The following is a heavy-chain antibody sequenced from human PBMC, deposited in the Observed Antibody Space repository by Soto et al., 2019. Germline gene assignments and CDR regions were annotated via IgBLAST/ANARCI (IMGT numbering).Heavy chain of an antibody. CDR1: GVTVTNVW. D-gene: IGHD5-18*01. CDR3: SHGYYQYFAS. Sequence: PGGSVRLSCAVSGVTVTNVWMSWISQAPGKGPEWVGRIKSNTDGGTTDYAAPVKGRFTISRDDSENTLYLQMSSLKTEDTAVYYCSHGYYQYFASWGQGTLVTVSS. J-gene: IGHJ4*02. CDR2: IKSNTDGGTT. V-gene: IGHV3-15*07.